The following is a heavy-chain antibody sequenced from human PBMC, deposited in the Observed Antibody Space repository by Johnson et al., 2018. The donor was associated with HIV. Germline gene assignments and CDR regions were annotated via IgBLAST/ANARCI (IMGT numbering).Heavy chain of an antibody. CDR2: INWNGGSK. J-gene: IGHJ3*02. D-gene: IGHD4-17*01. V-gene: IGHV3-20*04. CDR3: ARDLRGAFDI. Sequence: VHLVESGGGVVRPGGSLRLSCAASGFTFGDYGMSWVRQAPGKGLEWVAGINWNGGSKGYADSVKGRFTISRDNAKNSLYLQMNSLRAEDTAVYYCARDLRGAFDIWGQGTMVTVSS. CDR1: GFTFGDYG.